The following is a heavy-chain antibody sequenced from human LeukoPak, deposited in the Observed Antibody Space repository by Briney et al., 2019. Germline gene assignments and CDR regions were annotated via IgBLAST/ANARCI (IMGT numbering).Heavy chain of an antibody. CDR1: GGSISSSSYY. D-gene: IGHD2-15*01. J-gene: IGHJ4*02. V-gene: IGHV4-61*02. Sequence: PSETLSLTCTVSGGSISSSSYYWSWIRQPAGKGLEWIGRIYTTGSTNYNPSLESRVTMSVDTSKNQFSLKLSSVTAADTAVYYCARAGWSRDDYYFDYWGQGTLVTVSS. CDR3: ARAGWSRDDYYFDY. CDR2: IYTTGST.